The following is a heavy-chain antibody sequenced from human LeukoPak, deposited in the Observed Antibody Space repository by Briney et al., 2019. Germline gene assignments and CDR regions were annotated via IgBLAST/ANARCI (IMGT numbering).Heavy chain of an antibody. D-gene: IGHD4-17*01. Sequence: PGGSLRLSCAASGFTFSSYAMSWVRQAPGKGLEWVAVISYDGINKYYADSVKGRFTISRDNSKSTLYLQMNNLRAEDTAVFYCAKSLYGDYAPRNYGMDVWGQGTTVTVSS. V-gene: IGHV3-30*18. CDR1: GFTFSSYA. CDR2: ISYDGINK. J-gene: IGHJ6*02. CDR3: AKSLYGDYAPRNYGMDV.